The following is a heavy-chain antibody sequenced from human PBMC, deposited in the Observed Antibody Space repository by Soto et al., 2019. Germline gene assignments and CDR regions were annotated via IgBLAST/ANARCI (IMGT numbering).Heavy chain of an antibody. Sequence: QLQLQESGPGLVKPSETLSLTCTVSGGSISSSSYYWGWIRQPPGKGLEWIGSIYYSGSTYYNPSLKSRVTISVDTSKNQFSLKLSSVTAADTAVYYCASPIDCSSTSCCAFDYWGQGTLVTVSS. J-gene: IGHJ4*02. D-gene: IGHD2-2*01. V-gene: IGHV4-39*01. CDR2: IYYSGST. CDR3: ASPIDCSSTSCCAFDY. CDR1: GGSISSSSYY.